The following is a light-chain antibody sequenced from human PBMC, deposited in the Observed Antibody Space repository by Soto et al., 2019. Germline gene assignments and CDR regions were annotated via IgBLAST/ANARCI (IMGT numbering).Light chain of an antibody. Sequence: DIKMTQSPSSLSASVGDRVTITCQASQDISTYLNWYQQKPGKAPKLLIYDASNLETGVPSRFSGSGSGTDFTFTISSLQPEDIATYYCQQFEDFPRAIIFGQGTRLEIK. CDR2: DAS. J-gene: IGKJ5*01. CDR1: QDISTY. V-gene: IGKV1-33*01. CDR3: QQFEDFPRAII.